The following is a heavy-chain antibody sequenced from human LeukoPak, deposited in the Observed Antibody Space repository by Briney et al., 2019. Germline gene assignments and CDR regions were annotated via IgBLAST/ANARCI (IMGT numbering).Heavy chain of an antibody. J-gene: IGHJ6*02. CDR2: ISSSSSYI. Sequence: GGSLRLSCAASGFTFSSYSMNWVRQAPGKGLEWVSSISSSSSYIYYADSVKGRFTISRDNAKNSLYLQMNSLRAEDTAVYYCASFLKEYYYYGMDVWGQGTTVTVSS. CDR3: ASFLKEYYYYGMDV. CDR1: GFTFSSYS. V-gene: IGHV3-21*01.